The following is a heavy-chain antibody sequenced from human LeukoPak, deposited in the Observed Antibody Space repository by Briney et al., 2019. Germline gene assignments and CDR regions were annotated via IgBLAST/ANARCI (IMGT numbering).Heavy chain of an antibody. V-gene: IGHV3-53*01. J-gene: IGHJ4*02. Sequence: GGSLRLSCAASGFTVNSNYMSWVRQAPGKGLEWVSVIYSGDNTYYADSVKGRFTISRDKSKNTLYLQMNSLRAEDTAVYYCARVYSSGYVDYWGQGTLVTVSS. CDR2: IYSGDNT. D-gene: IGHD6-19*01. CDR3: ARVYSSGYVDY. CDR1: GFTVNSNY.